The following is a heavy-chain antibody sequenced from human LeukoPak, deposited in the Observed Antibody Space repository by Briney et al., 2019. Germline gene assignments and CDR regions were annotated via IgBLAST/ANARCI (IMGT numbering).Heavy chain of an antibody. Sequence: GGSLRLSCAASGFTFSNYVMNWVRQAPGKGLEWVSGISASGDSTYYADSMKGRFTISRDNSKNTLYLQMNSLRVEDTAAYYCAKVRAPSGWFNSDYWGQGTLVTVSS. CDR2: ISASGDST. D-gene: IGHD6-19*01. V-gene: IGHV3-23*01. CDR1: GFTFSNYV. CDR3: AKVRAPSGWFNSDY. J-gene: IGHJ4*02.